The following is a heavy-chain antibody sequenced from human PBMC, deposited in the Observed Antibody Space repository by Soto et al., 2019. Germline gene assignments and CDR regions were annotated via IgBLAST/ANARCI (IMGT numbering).Heavy chain of an antibody. CDR3: GRGGGGIEAAKDQAFDI. CDR1: GYTFTGYY. Sequence: ASVKVSCKASGYTFTGYYMHWVRQAPGQGLEWMGWINPNSGGTNYAQKFQGWVTMTRDTSISTAYMELSRLRSDDTAVYYCGRGGGGIEAAKDQAFDIWAQGKLVTFPS. V-gene: IGHV1-2*04. CDR2: INPNSGGT. D-gene: IGHD6-13*01. J-gene: IGHJ3*02.